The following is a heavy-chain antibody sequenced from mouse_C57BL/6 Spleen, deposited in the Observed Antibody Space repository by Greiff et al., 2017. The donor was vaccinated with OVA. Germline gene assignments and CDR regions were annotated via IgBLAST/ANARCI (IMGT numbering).Heavy chain of an antibody. CDR3: TSPGDSSGSRYYFDY. D-gene: IGHD3-2*02. V-gene: IGHV6-6*01. CDR1: GFTFSDAW. CDR2: IRNKANNHAT. Sequence: EVMLVESGGGLVQPGGSMKLSCAASGFTFSDAWMDWVRQSPEKGLEWVAEIRNKANNHATYYAESVKGRFTISRDDSKSSVYLQMNSLRAEDTGIYYCTSPGDSSGSRYYFDYWGQGTTLTVSS. J-gene: IGHJ2*01.